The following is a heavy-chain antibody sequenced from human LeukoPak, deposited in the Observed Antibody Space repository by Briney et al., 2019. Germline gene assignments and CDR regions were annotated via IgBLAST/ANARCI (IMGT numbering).Heavy chain of an antibody. CDR1: GGSFSGYY. CDR3: AGGRGSGWYRVLDP. Sequence: SETLSLTCAVYGGSFSGYYWSWIRQPPGKGLEWIGEINHSGSTNYNPSLKSRVTISVDTSKNQFSLKLSSVTAADTAVYYCAGGRGSGWYRVLDPWGQGTLVTVSS. J-gene: IGHJ5*02. V-gene: IGHV4-34*01. D-gene: IGHD6-19*01. CDR2: INHSGST.